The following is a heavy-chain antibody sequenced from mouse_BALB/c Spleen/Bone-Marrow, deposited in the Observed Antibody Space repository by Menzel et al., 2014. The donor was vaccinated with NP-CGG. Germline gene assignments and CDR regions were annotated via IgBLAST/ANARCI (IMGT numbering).Heavy chain of an antibody. CDR2: IDPSTGHT. D-gene: IGHD2-14*01. J-gene: IGHJ3*01. CDR3: ARPYRYDKEFAH. V-gene: IGHV1-7*01. CDR1: GFPFTTYW. Sequence: VQLQQSGAELAKPGASVKMSCKASGFPFTTYWMHWFKQRPGQGLEWIGYIDPSTGHTEYNQNFKDKATLTADKSSSTAYMQLSSLTSEDSAVYYCARPYRYDKEFAHWGQGTLVTVSA.